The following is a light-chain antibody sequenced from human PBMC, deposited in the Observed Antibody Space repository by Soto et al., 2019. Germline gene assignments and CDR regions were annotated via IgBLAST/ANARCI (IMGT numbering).Light chain of an antibody. CDR1: SSDVGGYKY. Sequence: QSALTQPASVSGSPGQSITISCTGTSSDVGGYKYVSWYQQHPGKAPKLMIYDVSNRPSGVSNRFSGSKSGNTASLTISGLQVEDEADYYCSSYTSSSTQVFGTGTKLTVL. J-gene: IGLJ1*01. CDR2: DVS. V-gene: IGLV2-14*01. CDR3: SSYTSSSTQV.